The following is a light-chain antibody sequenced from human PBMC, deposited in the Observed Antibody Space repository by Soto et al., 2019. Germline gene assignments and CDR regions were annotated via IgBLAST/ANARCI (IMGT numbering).Light chain of an antibody. CDR2: GAS. J-gene: IGKJ5*01. CDR1: QSVTSK. CDR3: QQYGGSPIT. V-gene: IGKV3-20*01. Sequence: EVVLTQSPGTLSLSPGDRATLSCGASQSVTSKLAWYQQKPGQAPRLLISGASNRATGIPDRFSGSGSGTDFTLTISRLEPDEFALYFCQQYGGSPITFGLGTRLEI.